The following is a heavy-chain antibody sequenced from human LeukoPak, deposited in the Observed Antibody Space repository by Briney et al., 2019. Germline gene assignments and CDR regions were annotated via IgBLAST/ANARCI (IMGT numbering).Heavy chain of an antibody. D-gene: IGHD1-7*01. J-gene: IGHJ5*02. CDR1: GGSISSYY. V-gene: IGHV4-4*09. CDR2: IYTSGST. Sequence: SETLSLTCTVSGGSISSYYWSWIRQPPGKGLEWIGYIYTSGSTNYNPSLKSRVTISVDTSKNQFSLKLSSVTAADTAVYYCVRLQTYKLRQHDNWFDPWGQGTLVTVSS. CDR3: VRLQTYKLRQHDNWFDP.